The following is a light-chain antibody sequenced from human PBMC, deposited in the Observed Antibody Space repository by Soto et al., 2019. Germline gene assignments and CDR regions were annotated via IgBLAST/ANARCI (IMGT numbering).Light chain of an antibody. CDR3: QECFTQS. J-gene: IGKJ4*01. CDR2: DAS. Sequence: DIQMTQSPSTLSASVGDRVTITCRASQSISSWLAWYQQKPGKAPKLLIYDASSLESGVPSRFSGSGAGTEFTLSISSLQADDFATYYCQECFTQSFGVGTKVDIK. CDR1: QSISSW. V-gene: IGKV1-5*01.